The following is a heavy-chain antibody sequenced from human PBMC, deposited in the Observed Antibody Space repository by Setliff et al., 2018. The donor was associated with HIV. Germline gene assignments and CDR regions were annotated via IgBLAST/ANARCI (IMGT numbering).Heavy chain of an antibody. V-gene: IGHV3-48*03. Sequence: GGSLRLSCVASGFSINNYDMNWVRQAPGKGLEWISHISSTSKTKYYADSVRGRFTISRDNAKNSLYLQMIGLRAEDTAVYYCAYYSLGSFYLGYYYYHGMDVWGLGTTVTVSS. CDR3: AYYSLGSFYLGYYYYHGMDV. CDR2: ISSTSKTK. J-gene: IGHJ6*02. CDR1: GFSINNYD. D-gene: IGHD3-10*01.